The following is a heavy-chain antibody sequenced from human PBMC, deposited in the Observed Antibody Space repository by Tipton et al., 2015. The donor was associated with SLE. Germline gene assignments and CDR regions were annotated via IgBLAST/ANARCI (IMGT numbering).Heavy chain of an antibody. J-gene: IGHJ3*02. Sequence: TLSLTCTVSGCSISSYYWRWIRQPPGKGLELIGYIYYSGSTNYNPSPKSRVTLSADTAHNQFSLKLSSVTAADPDVYYCARHTCVMITFGGSYRLGSGAFDIWGQGTMVTVSS. CDR3: ARHTCVMITFGGSYRLGSGAFDI. CDR2: IYYSGST. V-gene: IGHV4-59*01. CDR1: GCSISSYY. D-gene: IGHD3-16*02.